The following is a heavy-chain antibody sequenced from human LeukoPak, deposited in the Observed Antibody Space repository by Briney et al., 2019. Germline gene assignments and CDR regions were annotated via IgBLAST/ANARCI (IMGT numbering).Heavy chain of an antibody. J-gene: IGHJ4*02. CDR2: IFGSGGSA. D-gene: IGHD2-15*01. CDR1: GFTFGSYA. V-gene: IGHV3-23*01. Sequence: PGGSLRLSCAASGFTFGSYAMYWVRQAPGKGLEWVSGIFGSGGSAHYADSEKGRFTISRDNSKNTVYLQMDSLRAEDTAIYYCAKTTTGYSSGRYPAWPIDYWGQGTLVTVSS. CDR3: AKTTTGYSSGRYPAWPIDY.